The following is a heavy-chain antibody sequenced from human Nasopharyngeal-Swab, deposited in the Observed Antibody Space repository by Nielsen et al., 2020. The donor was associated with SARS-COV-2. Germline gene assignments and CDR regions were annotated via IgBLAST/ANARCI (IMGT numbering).Heavy chain of an antibody. J-gene: IGHJ5*02. CDR2: ISGSGGST. D-gene: IGHD1-26*01. CDR1: GFTFSSYA. CDR3: AKTMGARKGVTNWFDP. Sequence: GGSPRLSCAASGFTFSSYAMSWVRQAPGKGLEWVSAISGSGGSTYYADSVKGRFTIPRDNSKNTLYLQMNSLRAEDTAVYYCAKTMGARKGVTNWFDPWGQGTLVTVSS. V-gene: IGHV3-23*01.